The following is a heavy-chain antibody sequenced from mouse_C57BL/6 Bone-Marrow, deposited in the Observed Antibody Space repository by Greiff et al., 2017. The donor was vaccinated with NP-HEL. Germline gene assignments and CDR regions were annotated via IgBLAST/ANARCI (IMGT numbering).Heavy chain of an antibody. V-gene: IGHV2-2*01. Sequence: VQGVESGPGLVQPSQSLSITCTVSGFSLTSHGVHWVRQSPGKGLEWLGVIWSDGSTDYNAAFISRLSISKYNSKSQVFLKMNSLQADDTAIYCCARRGCAYWGQGTLVTVSA. CDR3: ARRGCAY. CDR2: IWSDGST. CDR1: GFSLTSHG. J-gene: IGHJ3*01.